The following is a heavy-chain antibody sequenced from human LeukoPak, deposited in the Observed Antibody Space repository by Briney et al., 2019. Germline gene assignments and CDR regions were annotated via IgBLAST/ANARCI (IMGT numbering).Heavy chain of an antibody. Sequence: ASVKVSCKASGYTFTGYYMHWVRQAPGQGLEWMGRINPNSGGTNYAQKFQGRVTMTRDTSISTAYMELSRLRSDDTAVYYCAADPVIADTFDYWGQGTLVTVSS. D-gene: IGHD6-13*01. CDR3: AADPVIADTFDY. CDR2: INPNSGGT. V-gene: IGHV1-2*06. J-gene: IGHJ4*02. CDR1: GYTFTGYY.